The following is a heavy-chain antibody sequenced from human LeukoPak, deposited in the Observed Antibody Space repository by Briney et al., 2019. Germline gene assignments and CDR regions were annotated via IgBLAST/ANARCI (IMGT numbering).Heavy chain of an antibody. J-gene: IGHJ4*02. D-gene: IGHD3-22*01. V-gene: IGHV1-8*01. Sequence: ASVKVSCKASGYTFTSYDINWVRQATGQGREWMGWINPNSGNTGYAQKFQGRVTMTRNTSISTAYMELSSLRSEYTAVYYCARVATPWFYYYDSSGYYYYFDYWGQGTLVTVSS. CDR1: GYTFTSYD. CDR3: ARVATPWFYYYDSSGYYYYFDY. CDR2: INPNSGNT.